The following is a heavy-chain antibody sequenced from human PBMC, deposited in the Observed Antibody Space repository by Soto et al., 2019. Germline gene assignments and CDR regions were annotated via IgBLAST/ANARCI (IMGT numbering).Heavy chain of an antibody. Sequence: ASVKVSCKASGYTFTGYYMHWVRQAPGQGLEWMGWINPNSGGTNYAQKFQGWVTMTRDTSISTAYMELSRLRSDDTAVYYCARGVRRYYDSSGYYLFDYWGQGTLVTVSS. J-gene: IGHJ4*02. V-gene: IGHV1-2*04. D-gene: IGHD3-22*01. CDR2: INPNSGGT. CDR3: ARGVRRYYDSSGYYLFDY. CDR1: GYTFTGYY.